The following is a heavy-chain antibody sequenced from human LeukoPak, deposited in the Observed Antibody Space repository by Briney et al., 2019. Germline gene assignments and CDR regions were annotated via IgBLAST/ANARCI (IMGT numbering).Heavy chain of an antibody. CDR3: ARWNRELHFDY. CDR1: GGSISSGSYY. V-gene: IGHV4-61*02. CDR2: IYTSGST. J-gene: IGHJ4*02. Sequence: SQTLSLTCTVSGGSISSGSYYWSWIRQPAGEGLEWIGRIYTSGSTNYNPSLKSRVTISVDTSKNQFSLKLSSVTAADTAVYYCARWNRELHFDYWGQGTLVTVSS. D-gene: IGHD4-23*01.